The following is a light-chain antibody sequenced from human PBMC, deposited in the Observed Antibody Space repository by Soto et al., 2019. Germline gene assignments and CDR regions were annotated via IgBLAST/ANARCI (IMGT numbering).Light chain of an antibody. V-gene: IGLV2-8*01. CDR3: SSYAGSNNLGV. CDR2: EVS. Sequence: QSALTQPPSASGSPGQSVTISCTGTSSDVGGYNYVSWYQQHPGKASKLMIYEVSKRPSGVPDRFSGSKSGNTASLTVSGLQAEDEADYYCSSYAGSNNLGVFGTGTKLTVL. J-gene: IGLJ1*01. CDR1: SSDVGGYNY.